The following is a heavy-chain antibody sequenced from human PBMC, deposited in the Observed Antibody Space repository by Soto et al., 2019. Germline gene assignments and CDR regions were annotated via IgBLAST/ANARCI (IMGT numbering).Heavy chain of an antibody. D-gene: IGHD6-19*01. CDR1: GASTVSHYH. CDR3: ALALGPSTGLDY. J-gene: IGHJ4*02. Sequence: PSETLSLTCSVSGASTVSHYHWTWIRQPPGKGMEWMGYIFNSGTTFYNPSFTSRLSIAMDTSGNHFALELRSVTAANTAVYYCALALGPSTGLDYWGQGTLVTVSS. V-gene: IGHV4-31*02. CDR2: IFNSGTT.